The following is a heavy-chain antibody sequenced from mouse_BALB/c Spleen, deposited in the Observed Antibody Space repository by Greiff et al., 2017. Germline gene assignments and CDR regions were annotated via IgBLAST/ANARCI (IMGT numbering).Heavy chain of an antibody. Sequence: VQLQQSGAELVKPGASVKLSCTASGFNIKDTYMHWVKQRPEQGLEWIGRIDPANGNTKYDPKFQGKATITADTSSNTAYLQLSSLTSEDTAVYYGARNRLLPDFDVWGAGTTVTVSS. V-gene: IGHV14-3*02. J-gene: IGHJ1*01. CDR3: ARNRLLPDFDV. CDR1: GFNIKDTY. D-gene: IGHD6-1*01. CDR2: IDPANGNT.